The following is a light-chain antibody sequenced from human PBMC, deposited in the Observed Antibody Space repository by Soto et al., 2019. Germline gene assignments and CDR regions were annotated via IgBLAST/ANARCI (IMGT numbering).Light chain of an antibody. V-gene: IGKV3-20*01. Sequence: EIVLTQSPGTLSLSPGERATLSCRASQSVNSNYLAWYQQKPGQGPRVLMYGACSRATGIPDRFSGSGSGTDFTLTISRLEPEDFAVYYCQQYDSPPRTFGQGTKVEIK. CDR1: QSVNSNY. CDR2: GAC. J-gene: IGKJ1*01. CDR3: QQYDSPPRT.